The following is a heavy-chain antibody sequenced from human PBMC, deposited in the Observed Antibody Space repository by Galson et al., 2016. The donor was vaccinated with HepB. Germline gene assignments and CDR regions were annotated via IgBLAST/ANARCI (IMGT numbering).Heavy chain of an antibody. CDR2: IYYSGST. J-gene: IGHJ4*02. CDR1: GGSISGSPYS. Sequence: TLSLTCTVSGGSISGSPYSWGWIRQPPGKGLEWIGSIYYSGSTYYNPSLKSRVTISFDMSKNQFSLNLNSVTAADTAVYYCATDPHFWGQGTLVTVSS. CDR3: ATDPHF. V-gene: IGHV4-39*07.